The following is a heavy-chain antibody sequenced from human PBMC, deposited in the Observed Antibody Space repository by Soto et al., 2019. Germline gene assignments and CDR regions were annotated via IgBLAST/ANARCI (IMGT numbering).Heavy chain of an antibody. CDR1: GYTFTSYG. CDR2: ISAYNYNT. V-gene: IGHV1-18*01. CDR3: ARVVGALGHGVDP. J-gene: IGHJ5*02. D-gene: IGHD1-26*01. Sequence: QVQLVQSGAEVKKPGASVKVSCKASGYTFTSYGLSWVRQAPGQGLEWMGRISAYNYNTNYAQKLQGRVTMTTDTSTSTAYMELRSLRSDDTAVYCARVVGALGHGVDPWGQGTLVTVSS.